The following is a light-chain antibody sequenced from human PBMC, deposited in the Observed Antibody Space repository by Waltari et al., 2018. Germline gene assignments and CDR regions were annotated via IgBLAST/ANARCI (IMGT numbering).Light chain of an antibody. J-gene: IGLJ1*01. CDR3: CSYAGSCSDV. CDR2: EVA. CDR1: TSSVDKTNL. V-gene: IGLV2-23*02. Sequence: QSALPQPPSVSRSPRRSTTISCTATTSSVDKTNLVSWYHHHPDNTPKLMIYEVAKRPSGVPNRFSGSKSGNTASLTVSGLQADDEANYFCCSYAGSCSDVFGGGTKVTVL.